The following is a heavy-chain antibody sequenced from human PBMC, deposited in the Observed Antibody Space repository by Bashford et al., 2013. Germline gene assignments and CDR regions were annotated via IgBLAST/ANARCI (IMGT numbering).Heavy chain of an antibody. CDR2: IYRSGST. CDR1: GGSISTYY. J-gene: IGHJ3*02. CDR3: ARGHRAEEDVFEI. V-gene: IGHV4-59*01. Sequence: SETLSLTCTVSGGSISTYYWSWIRQPPGKGLEWIGYIYRSGSTNYNPSLKSRATISVDTSSNHFSLKLSSVTAADTAVYYCARGHRAEEDVFEIWGQGTMVTVSS.